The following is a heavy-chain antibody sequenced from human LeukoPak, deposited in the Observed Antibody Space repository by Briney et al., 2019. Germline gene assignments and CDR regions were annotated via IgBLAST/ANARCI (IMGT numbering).Heavy chain of an antibody. V-gene: IGHV4-34*01. CDR1: GGSFSGYY. D-gene: IGHD1-26*01. Sequence: SETLSLTCAVYGGSFSGYYWSWIRQPPGKGLEWIGEINHSGSTNYNPSLKSRVTISVDTSKNQFSLKLSSVTAADTAMYYCARGRWISGSYYNFDYWGQGTLVTVSS. CDR2: INHSGST. J-gene: IGHJ4*02. CDR3: ARGRWISGSYYNFDY.